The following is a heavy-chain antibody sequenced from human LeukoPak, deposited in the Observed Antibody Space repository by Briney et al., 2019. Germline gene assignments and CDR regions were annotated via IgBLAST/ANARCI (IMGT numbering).Heavy chain of an antibody. CDR3: ARCILVVDYFDY. Sequence: ASVKVSCKASGYTFAGYYMHWVRQAPGQGLEWMGWINPNSGGTNYAQKFQGRVTMTRDTSISTAYMELSRLRSDDTAVYYCARCILVVDYFDYWGQGTLVTVSS. CDR1: GYTFAGYY. J-gene: IGHJ4*02. D-gene: IGHD2-15*01. CDR2: INPNSGGT. V-gene: IGHV1-2*02.